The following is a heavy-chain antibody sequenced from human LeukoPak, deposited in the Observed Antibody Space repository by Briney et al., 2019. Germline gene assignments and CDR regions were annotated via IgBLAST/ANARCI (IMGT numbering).Heavy chain of an antibody. Sequence: ASVKVSCKASGYTFTSYYMHWVRQAPGQGLEWMGIINPSGGSTNYAQKFQGRVTITTDESTSTAYMELSSLRSEDTAVYYCARDSEGLFDPWGQGTLVTVSS. CDR1: GYTFTSYY. CDR2: INPSGGST. CDR3: ARDSEGLFDP. V-gene: IGHV1-46*01. J-gene: IGHJ5*02.